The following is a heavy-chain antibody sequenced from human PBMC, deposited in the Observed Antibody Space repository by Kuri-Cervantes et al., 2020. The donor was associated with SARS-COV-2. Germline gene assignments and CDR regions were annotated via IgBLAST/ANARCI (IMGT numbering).Heavy chain of an antibody. CDR2: ISGSGGST. CDR1: GFTFSSYA. D-gene: IGHD5-24*01. V-gene: IGHV3-23*01. J-gene: IGHJ3*02. CDR3: ARDWPTDGYNGLGAFDI. Sequence: GESLKISCAASGFTFSSYAMSWVRQAPGKGLEWVSAISGSGGSTYYADSVKGRFTISRDNSRNTLYLQMNSLRAEDTAVYYCARDWPTDGYNGLGAFDIWGQGTMVTVSS.